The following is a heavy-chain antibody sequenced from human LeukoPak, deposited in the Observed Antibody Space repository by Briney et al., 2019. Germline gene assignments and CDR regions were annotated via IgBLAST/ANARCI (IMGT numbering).Heavy chain of an antibody. CDR3: ARGWELHE. CDR1: GHTLTTYG. V-gene: IGHV1-18*01. Sequence: ASVNVSCKASGHTLTTYGISWVRQAPGQGVEWMEWISANNGNTKYAPNVQGRVTMTTDTTMSPAYLELGSLRSDDTAAYYCARGWELHEWGQGTLVSVFS. D-gene: IGHD1-26*01. J-gene: IGHJ4*02. CDR2: ISANNGNT.